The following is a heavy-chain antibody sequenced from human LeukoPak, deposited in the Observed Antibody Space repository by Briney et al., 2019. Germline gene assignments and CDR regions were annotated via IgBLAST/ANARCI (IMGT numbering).Heavy chain of an antibody. CDR2: IYYSGST. CDR1: GGSFSSYY. Sequence: SETLSLTCTVSGGSFSSYYWSWIRQPPGKGLGWIGYIYYSGSTNYNPSLKSRVTISIDTSKNQFSLKLSSVTAADTAVYYCARVVEINDAFDIWGQGTKVTVSS. J-gene: IGHJ3*02. D-gene: IGHD5-24*01. V-gene: IGHV4-59*01. CDR3: ARVVEINDAFDI.